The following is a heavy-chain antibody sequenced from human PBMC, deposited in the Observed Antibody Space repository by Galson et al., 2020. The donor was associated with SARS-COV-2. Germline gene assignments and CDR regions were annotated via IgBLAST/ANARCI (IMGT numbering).Heavy chain of an antibody. CDR3: ARVPLDMDLLSDWLDP. J-gene: IGHJ5*02. CDR2: ISAYTGNT. Sequence: GESLKISCKASGYTFGNYGISWVRQAPGQGLEWMGWISAYTGNTNYAQNFQDRVTMITDTSTSTAYMDLRNLTSDDTAVYYCARVPLDMDLLSDWLDPWGQGTLVTVSS. D-gene: IGHD2-2*03. CDR1: GYTFGNYG. V-gene: IGHV1-18*04.